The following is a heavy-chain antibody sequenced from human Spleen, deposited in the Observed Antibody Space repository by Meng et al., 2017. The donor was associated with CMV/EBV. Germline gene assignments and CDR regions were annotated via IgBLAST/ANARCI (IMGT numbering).Heavy chain of an antibody. CDR2: GYHSGST. CDR3: ARGTYSSSWYLRSGMDV. V-gene: IGHV4-38-2*02. CDR1: GYSISSDYY. D-gene: IGHD6-13*01. J-gene: IGHJ6*02. Sequence: SETLSLTCTVSGYSISSDYYWGWIRQPPGKGLEWIGTGYHSGSTNYNPSLKSRVTISVDTSKNQFSLKLSSVTAADTAVYYCARGTYSSSWYLRSGMDVWGQGTTVTVSS.